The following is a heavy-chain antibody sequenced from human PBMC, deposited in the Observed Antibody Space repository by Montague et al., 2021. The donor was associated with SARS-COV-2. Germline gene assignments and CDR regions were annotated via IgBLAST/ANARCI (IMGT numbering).Heavy chain of an antibody. CDR2: VTTSGTT. CDR1: GGSITGFS. Sequence: SETRSLTCAVSGGSITGFSWSWVRQPAGKGLGWIGRVTTSGTTNYSPSLRSRVTMSVDTSKNQFSLNLNSVTAADTAIYYCARTPTRPLSLDSWGQGTLVTVSS. J-gene: IGHJ4*02. D-gene: IGHD6-6*01. CDR3: ARTPTRPLSLDS. V-gene: IGHV4-4*07.